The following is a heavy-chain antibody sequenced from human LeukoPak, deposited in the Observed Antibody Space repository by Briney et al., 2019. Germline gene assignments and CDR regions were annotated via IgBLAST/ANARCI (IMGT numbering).Heavy chain of an antibody. V-gene: IGHV3-21*01. J-gene: IGHJ4*02. D-gene: IGHD2-21*02. CDR2: ISSSNSSI. CDR1: GCTFSSYS. CDR3: ARRVTPNSFDY. Sequence: PGGSLRLSCAASGCTFSSYSMNWVRQAPGKGLEWVSSISSSNSSIHYADSVKGRFTISRDNAKNSLYLQMNSLRAEDTAVYYCARRVTPNSFDYWGQGTLVTVSS.